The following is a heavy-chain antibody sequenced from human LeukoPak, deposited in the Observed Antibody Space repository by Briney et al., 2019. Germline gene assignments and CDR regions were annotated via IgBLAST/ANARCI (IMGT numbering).Heavy chain of an antibody. Sequence: PSETLSLTCTVSGGSISSYYWSWIRQPAGKGLEWIGRIYTSGSTNYNPSLKSRVTMSVDTSKNQFSLKLSSVTAADTAVYYCARVRVGTAMVGGYFDYWGQGTLVPVSS. V-gene: IGHV4-4*07. CDR3: ARVRVGTAMVGGYFDY. CDR2: IYTSGST. J-gene: IGHJ4*02. CDR1: GGSISSYY. D-gene: IGHD5-18*01.